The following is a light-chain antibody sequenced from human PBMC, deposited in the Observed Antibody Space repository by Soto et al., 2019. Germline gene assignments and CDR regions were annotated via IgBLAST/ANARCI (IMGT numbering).Light chain of an antibody. Sequence: QAVLTQAASLSGSPGQSITISCTGTSSDIGAYDYVSWFQQHPGKAPKLMISEVNNRPSGVSNRFSGSKSGNTAYLTISGLQVEDEAEYSCLSFTTTSSPDLGTG. V-gene: IGLV2-14*01. J-gene: IGLJ1*01. CDR2: EVN. CDR1: SSDIGAYDY. CDR3: LSFTTTSSPD.